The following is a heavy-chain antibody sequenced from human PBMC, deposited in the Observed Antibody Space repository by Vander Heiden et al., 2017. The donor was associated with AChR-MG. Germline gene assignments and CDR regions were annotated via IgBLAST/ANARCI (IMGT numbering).Heavy chain of an antibody. CDR2: IYYSGST. Sequence: QVQLQESGPGLVKPSQTLSLTCTVSGGSISSGGYYWSWIRQHPGKGLEWIGYIYYSGSTYSNPSLKSRVTISVDTSKNQFSLKLSSVTAAETAVYYCARVTDDCLSGQTFIIHWGQGTMVTVSS. V-gene: IGHV4-31*03. J-gene: IGHJ4*02. CDR3: ARVTDDCLSGQTFIIH. D-gene: IGHD3-3*01. CDR1: GGSISSGGYY.